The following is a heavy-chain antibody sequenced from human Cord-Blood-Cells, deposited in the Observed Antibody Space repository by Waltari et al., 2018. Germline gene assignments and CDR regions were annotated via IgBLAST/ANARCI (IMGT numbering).Heavy chain of an antibody. CDR1: GYTFTGYY. J-gene: IGHJ4*02. Sequence: QVQLVQSGAEVKKPGASVKVSCKASGYTFTGYYMHWVRQAPGQGLEWMVWINPNSGGTNYAQKFQDRVTRRSDTCIRTAYMELNRLRSDDTAVYYCAGGELVGATTYFELRVDYWGQGTLVTVSS. CDR3: AGGELVGATTYFELRVDY. V-gene: IGHV1-2*02. D-gene: IGHD1-26*01. CDR2: INPNSGGT.